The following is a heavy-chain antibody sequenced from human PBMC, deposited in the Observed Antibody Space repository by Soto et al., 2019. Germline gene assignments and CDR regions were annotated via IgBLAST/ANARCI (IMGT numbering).Heavy chain of an antibody. CDR1: GGTFSSYA. CDR2: IIPIFGTA. V-gene: IGHV1-69*06. Sequence: QVQLVHSGAEVKKPGSSVKVSCKASGGTFSSYAISWVRQAPGQGLEWMGGIIPIFGTANYAQKFQRRVTITADKSTSTAYMELSSLSSEDKAVYYCARDLQGGYEDAFDIWGQGTMVAFSS. D-gene: IGHD5-12*01. J-gene: IGHJ3*02. CDR3: ARDLQGGYEDAFDI.